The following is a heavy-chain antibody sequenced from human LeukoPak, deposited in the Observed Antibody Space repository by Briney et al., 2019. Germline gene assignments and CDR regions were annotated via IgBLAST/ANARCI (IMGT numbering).Heavy chain of an antibody. CDR1: GGSISSYY. CDR3: ASSNYYDSSGYYYGFDY. Sequence: SETLSLTCTVSGGSISSYYWSWIRQPPGKGLEWIGYIYYNGSTNYNPSLKSRVTISVDTSKNQFSLKLSSVTAADTAVYYCASSNYYDSSGYYYGFDYWGQGTLVTVSS. CDR2: IYYNGST. D-gene: IGHD3-22*01. V-gene: IGHV4-59*01. J-gene: IGHJ4*02.